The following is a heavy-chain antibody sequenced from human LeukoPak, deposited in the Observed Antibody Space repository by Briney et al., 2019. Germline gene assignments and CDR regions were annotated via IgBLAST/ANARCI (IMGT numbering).Heavy chain of an antibody. CDR1: GYTFTSYG. D-gene: IGHD3-10*01. Sequence: ASVKVSCKASGYTFTSYGISWVRQAPGQGLEWMGWISAYNGNTNYAQKLQGRVTMTRDMSTSTVYMELSSLRSEDTAVYYCARGGLLWSLVDGHFDYWGQGTLVTVSS. CDR2: ISAYNGNT. J-gene: IGHJ4*02. CDR3: ARGGLLWSLVDGHFDY. V-gene: IGHV1-18*01.